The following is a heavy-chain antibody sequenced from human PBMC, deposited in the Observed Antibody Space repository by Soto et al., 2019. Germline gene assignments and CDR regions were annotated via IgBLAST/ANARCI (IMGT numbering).Heavy chain of an antibody. J-gene: IGHJ6*02. CDR2: IYYSGST. CDR3: ARDDYGYYYYGMDV. CDR1: GGSISSGGYY. Sequence: SETLSLTCTVSGGSISSGGYYWSWIRQHPGKGLEWVGYIYYSGSTYYNPSLKSRVTISVDTSKNQFSLKLSSVTAADTAVYYCARDDYGYYYYGMDVWGQGTTVTVSS. D-gene: IGHD4-17*01. V-gene: IGHV4-31*03.